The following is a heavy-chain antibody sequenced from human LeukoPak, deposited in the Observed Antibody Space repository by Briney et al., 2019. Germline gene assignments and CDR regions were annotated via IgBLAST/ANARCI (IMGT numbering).Heavy chain of an antibody. CDR3: ARGRKLIAARPAGFDY. CDR2: INHSGST. Sequence: SETLSLTCAVYGGSFSGYYWSWIRQPPGKGLEWIGEINHSGSTNYNQSLKSRVTISVDTSKSQFSLKLSSVTAADTAVYYCARGRKLIAARPAGFDYWGQGTLVTVSS. V-gene: IGHV4-34*01. D-gene: IGHD6-6*01. CDR1: GGSFSGYY. J-gene: IGHJ4*02.